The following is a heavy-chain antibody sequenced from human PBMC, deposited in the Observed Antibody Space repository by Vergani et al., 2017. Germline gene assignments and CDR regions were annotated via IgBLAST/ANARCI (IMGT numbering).Heavy chain of an antibody. CDR1: GGSISSSCYY. V-gene: IGHV4-39*01. D-gene: IGHD2-2*02. J-gene: IGHJ5*02. CDR3: ARGGCSSTSCYMGGDDWFDP. CDR2: IYYSGST. Sequence: QLQLQESGPGLVKPSETLSLTCTVSGGSISSSCYYWGWIRQPPGKGLEWIGSIYYSGSTYYNPSLKSRVTISVDTSKNQFSLKLSSVTAADTAVYYCARGGCSSTSCYMGGDDWFDPWGQGTLVTVSS.